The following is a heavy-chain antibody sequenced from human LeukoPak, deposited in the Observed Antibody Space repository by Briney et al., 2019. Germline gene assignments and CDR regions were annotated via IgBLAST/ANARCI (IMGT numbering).Heavy chain of an antibody. CDR2: IYYSGST. CDR3: ARVYYSSSYDYWYFDL. J-gene: IGHJ2*01. Sequence: SETLPLTRTVSGGSISSYYWSWIRQPAGKGLEWIGYIYYSGSTNYNPSLKSRVTISVDTSKNQFSLKLSSVTAADTAVYYCARVYYSSSYDYWYFDLWGRGTLVTVSS. D-gene: IGHD6-13*01. V-gene: IGHV4-59*01. CDR1: GGSISSYY.